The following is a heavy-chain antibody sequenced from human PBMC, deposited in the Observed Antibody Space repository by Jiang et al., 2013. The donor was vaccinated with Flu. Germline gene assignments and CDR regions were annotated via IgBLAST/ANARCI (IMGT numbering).Heavy chain of an antibody. Sequence: SVKVSCKASGYTFTSYDINWVRQATGQGLEWMGWMNPNSGNTGYAQKFQGRVTMTRNTSISTAYMELSSLRSEDTAVYYCARGPVYYYDSSGYYFHYWYYGMDVWGQGTTVTVSS. CDR2: MNPNSGNT. D-gene: IGHD3-22*01. CDR1: GYTFTSYD. CDR3: ARGPVYYYDSSGYYFHYWYYGMDV. J-gene: IGHJ6*02. V-gene: IGHV1-8*01.